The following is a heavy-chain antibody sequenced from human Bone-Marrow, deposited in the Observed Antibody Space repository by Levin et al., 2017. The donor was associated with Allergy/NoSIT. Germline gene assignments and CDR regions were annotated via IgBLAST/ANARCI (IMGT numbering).Heavy chain of an antibody. Sequence: SCAVYGGSFNYYYWSWIRQPPGKGLEWIGEINHSGSTSNNPSLRGRVTMSLDTSKNQFSLRLNSVTAADTAVYYCARNGHYSIDSWGQGILVTVSS. CDR2: INHSGST. V-gene: IGHV4-34*01. J-gene: IGHJ4*02. CDR1: GGSFNYYY. D-gene: IGHD2-15*01. CDR3: ARNGHYSIDS.